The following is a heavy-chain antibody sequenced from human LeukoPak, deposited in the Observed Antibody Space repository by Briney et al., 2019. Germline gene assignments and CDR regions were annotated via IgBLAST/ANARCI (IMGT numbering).Heavy chain of an antibody. V-gene: IGHV4-4*07. CDR3: MRDELRTTYRFSWDP. D-gene: IGHD3-16*02. J-gene: IGHJ5*02. CDR1: GGSLAFYY. Sequence: PSATLSLTCNASGGSLAFYYLRWIRQPAGQGLEWIGRINGNGGTKYNTHHKSRGTISVDTSKSQSSLKLRSVAADDTSVDYCMRDELRTTYRFSWDPWGQGLLVT. CDR2: INGNGGT.